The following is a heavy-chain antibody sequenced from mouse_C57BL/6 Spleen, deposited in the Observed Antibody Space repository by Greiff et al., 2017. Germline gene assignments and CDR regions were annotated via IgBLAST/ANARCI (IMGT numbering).Heavy chain of an antibody. Sequence: QVQLQQSGAELVRPGASVTLSCKASGYTFTDYEMHWVKQTPVHGLEWIGAIDPETGGPAYNQKFKGKAILTADKSSSTAYMELRSLTSEDSAVYYCTSRGTMIHFDYWGQGTTLTVSS. J-gene: IGHJ2*01. D-gene: IGHD2-4*01. CDR1: GYTFTDYE. CDR3: TSRGTMIHFDY. CDR2: IDPETGGP. V-gene: IGHV1-15*01.